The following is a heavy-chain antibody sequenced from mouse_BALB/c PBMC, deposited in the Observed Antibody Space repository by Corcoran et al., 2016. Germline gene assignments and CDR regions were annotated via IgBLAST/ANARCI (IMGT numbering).Heavy chain of an antibody. J-gene: IGHJ4*01. D-gene: IGHD1-2*01. CDR3: ARGDGAMDY. CDR1: GYSFTDYI. CDR2: INPYYGST. V-gene: IGHV1-39*01. Sequence: QLQQTGPELVKPGASVKISCKASGYSFTDYIMLWVKQSHGKSLEWIGNINPYYGSTSYNLKFKGKATLTVDKSSSTAYMQLNSLTSEDSAVYYCARGDGAMDYWGQGTSVTVSS.